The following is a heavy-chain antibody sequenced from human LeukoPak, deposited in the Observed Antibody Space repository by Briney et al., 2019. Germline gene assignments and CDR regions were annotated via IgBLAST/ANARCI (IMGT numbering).Heavy chain of an antibody. J-gene: IGHJ4*02. CDR3: ASAGLVYSSGWYLETPFDY. D-gene: IGHD6-13*01. CDR1: GFTFSSYT. CDR2: ISSNSSYM. Sequence: GGSLRLSCAASGFTFSSYTMNWVRQAPGKGLEWVSSISSNSSYMYYADSVKGRFTISRDNAKNSLYLQMNSLRAEDTAVYYCASAGLVYSSGWYLETPFDYWGQGTLVTVSS. V-gene: IGHV3-21*01.